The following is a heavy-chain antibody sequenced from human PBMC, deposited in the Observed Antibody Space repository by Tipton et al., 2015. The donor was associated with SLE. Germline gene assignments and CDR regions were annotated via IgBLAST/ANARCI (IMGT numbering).Heavy chain of an antibody. D-gene: IGHD5-12*01. Sequence: SLRLSCAASGFIFVDYGMHWVRQAPGKGLEWVSGISWNSGTIGYADSVKGRFTISRDNAKNFLYLQMNSLRAEDTAFYYCTKDARGYSGYDISDYWGQGTLVTVSS. CDR1: GFIFVDYG. J-gene: IGHJ4*02. CDR3: TKDARGYSGYDISDY. CDR2: ISWNSGTI. V-gene: IGHV3-9*01.